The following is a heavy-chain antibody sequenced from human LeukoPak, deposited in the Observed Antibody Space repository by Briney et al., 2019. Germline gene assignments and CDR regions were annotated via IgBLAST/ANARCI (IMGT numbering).Heavy chain of an antibody. CDR2: IKPNSGGT. CDR1: GYTFSGYY. CDR3: ARGSIVGATFDYFDY. V-gene: IGHV1-2*02. J-gene: IGHJ4*02. D-gene: IGHD1-26*01. Sequence: ASVTVSCKASGYTFSGYYLQWVRPAPGRGLEWMGWIKPNSGGTNYVQKFQGRVTMTRDTSISTAYMELSRLRSDDTAVYYCARGSIVGATFDYFDYWGQGTLVTVSS.